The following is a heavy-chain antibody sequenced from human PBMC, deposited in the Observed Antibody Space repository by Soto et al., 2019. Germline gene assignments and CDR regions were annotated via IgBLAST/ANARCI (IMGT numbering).Heavy chain of an antibody. Sequence: QLQLQESGSGLVKPSQTLSLTCAVSGGSISSGGYSWSWIRQSPGKGLEWIGDIHQSESTYFNPXXKSRVIISLDXXKXQXXLKLSSVTAADTAVYYCARELAYCTNGLCFDAFDIWGQGTMVTVSS. V-gene: IGHV4-30-2*06. CDR3: ARELAYCTNGLCFDAFDI. CDR2: IHQSEST. CDR1: GGSISSGGYS. J-gene: IGHJ3*02. D-gene: IGHD2-8*01.